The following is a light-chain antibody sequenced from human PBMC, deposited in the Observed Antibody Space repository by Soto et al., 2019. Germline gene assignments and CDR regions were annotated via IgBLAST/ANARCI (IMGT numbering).Light chain of an antibody. Sequence: EIVMTQSPATLSVSPGERATLSCRASQSVSYNLAWYQQKPGQGPRLLIYGVFTRATGIPARFSGSGSGTEFTLTISSLQSEDFAVYYCQQYKNWPPLTFGGGTKVEIK. CDR3: QQYKNWPPLT. CDR1: QSVSYN. J-gene: IGKJ4*01. CDR2: GVF. V-gene: IGKV3-15*01.